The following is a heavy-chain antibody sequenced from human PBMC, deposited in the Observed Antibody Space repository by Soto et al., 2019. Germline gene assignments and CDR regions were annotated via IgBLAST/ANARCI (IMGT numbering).Heavy chain of an antibody. CDR3: ARLNAGTTYYYYGMDV. CDR1: GASISSSSYY. Sequence: SETLSLTCTVSGASISSSSYYWGWIRQPPGKRMEWIGSIYYNGSTYYNPSLKSRVTISVDTSKNQFSLKLSSVTAADTALYYCARLNAGTTYYYYGMDVWGQGTTVT. D-gene: IGHD1-7*01. J-gene: IGHJ6*02. CDR2: IYYNGST. V-gene: IGHV4-39*01.